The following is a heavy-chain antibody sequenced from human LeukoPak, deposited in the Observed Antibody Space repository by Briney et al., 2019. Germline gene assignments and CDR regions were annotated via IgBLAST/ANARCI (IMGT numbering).Heavy chain of an antibody. J-gene: IGHJ4*02. V-gene: IGHV3-66*01. D-gene: IGHD3-9*01. CDR2: IYSGGST. CDR1: GFTVSSNY. Sequence: GRSLRLSCAASGFTVSSNYMSWVRQAPGKGLEWVSVIYSGGSTYYADSVKGRFTISRDNSKNTLYLQMNSLRAEDTAVYYCARATGDILTGYYFDYWGQGTLVTVSS. CDR3: ARATGDILTGYYFDY.